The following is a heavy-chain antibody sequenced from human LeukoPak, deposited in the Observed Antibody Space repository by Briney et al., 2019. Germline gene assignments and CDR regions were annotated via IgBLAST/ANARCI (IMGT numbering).Heavy chain of an antibody. J-gene: IGHJ4*02. CDR3: AREYYYINGYESR. CDR2: IIPVLGTP. CDR1: GGTFSSYA. Sequence: ASVKVSCKASGGTFSSYAITWVRQAPGQGLEWMGRIIPVLGTPTYTQKFQGRLSITADKSTSTSYMELRRLRTEDTAIYYCAREYYYINGYESRWGQGTLVTVSS. V-gene: IGHV1-69*04. D-gene: IGHD5-12*01.